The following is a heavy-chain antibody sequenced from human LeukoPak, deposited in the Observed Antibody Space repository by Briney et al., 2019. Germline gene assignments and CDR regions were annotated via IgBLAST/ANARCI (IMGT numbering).Heavy chain of an antibody. J-gene: IGHJ4*02. D-gene: IGHD3-22*01. Sequence: ASVKVSCKASGYTFTSYYMHWVRQAPGQGLEWMGIINPSGGSTSYAQKFQGRVTMTRDMSTSTVYMELSSLRSEDTAVYYCARGFPPRRLYDSSGYYSYYFDYWGQGTLVTVSS. CDR3: ARGFPPRRLYDSSGYYSYYFDY. CDR2: INPSGGST. V-gene: IGHV1-46*01. CDR1: GYTFTSYY.